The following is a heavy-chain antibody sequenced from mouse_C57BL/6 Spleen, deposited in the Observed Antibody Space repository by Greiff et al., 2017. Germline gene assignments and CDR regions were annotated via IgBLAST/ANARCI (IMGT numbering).Heavy chain of an antibody. CDR3: ARDDQYYFDY. J-gene: IGHJ2*01. CDR1: GFTFTDYY. Sequence: EVKLVESGGGLVQPGGSLSLSCAASGFTFTDYYMSWVRQPPGKALEWLGFIRNKANGYTTEYSASVKGRFTISRDNSQSSLYLQMNTLRSEDRATYYCARDDQYYFDYWGQGTTLTVSS. CDR2: IRNKANGYTT. V-gene: IGHV7-3*01.